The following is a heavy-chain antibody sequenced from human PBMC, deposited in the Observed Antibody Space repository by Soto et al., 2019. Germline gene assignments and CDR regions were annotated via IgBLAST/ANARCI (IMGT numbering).Heavy chain of an antibody. Sequence: PGGSLRLSCAVSGFTFSSYWMSWVRQAPGKGLEWVANIKQDGSEKYYMDSEKGRFTISRDNAKNSLFLQVNSLRVEDTAVYYCARGGHCSPTSCHTSRSFFDIWGLGTMVTVSS. CDR3: ARGGHCSPTSCHTSRSFFDI. CDR1: GFTFSSYW. J-gene: IGHJ3*02. CDR2: IKQDGSEK. D-gene: IGHD2-2*01. V-gene: IGHV3-7*01.